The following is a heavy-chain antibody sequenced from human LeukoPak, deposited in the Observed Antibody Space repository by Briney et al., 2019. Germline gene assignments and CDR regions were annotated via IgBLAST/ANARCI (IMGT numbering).Heavy chain of an antibody. J-gene: IGHJ5*02. CDR3: ARLSYSSSSCWFDP. Sequence: SETLSLTCTVSGGSISSGDYYWSLIRQPPGKGLEWIGYIYYSGSTYYNPSLKSRVTISVDTSKNQFSLKLSSVTAADTAVYYCARLSYSSSSCWFDPWGQGTLVTVSS. V-gene: IGHV4-30-4*08. D-gene: IGHD6-6*01. CDR2: IYYSGST. CDR1: GGSISSGDYY.